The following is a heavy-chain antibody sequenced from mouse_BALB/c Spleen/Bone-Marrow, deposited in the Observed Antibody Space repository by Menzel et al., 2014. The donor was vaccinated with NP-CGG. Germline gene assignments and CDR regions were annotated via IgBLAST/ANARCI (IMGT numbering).Heavy chain of an antibody. Sequence: VQLQQSGAELVKPGAPVKLSCTASGFNIKDTHMHWVKQGPEQGLEWIGRIDPANGDTKYDPNFQGKATITAGTSSNTAYLQLSSLTSEDTAVYYCSRDYGGTAWFACWGHGTLVTVSA. CDR2: IDPANGDT. V-gene: IGHV14-3*02. CDR3: SRDYGGTAWFAC. D-gene: IGHD1-1*01. J-gene: IGHJ3*01. CDR1: GFNIKDTH.